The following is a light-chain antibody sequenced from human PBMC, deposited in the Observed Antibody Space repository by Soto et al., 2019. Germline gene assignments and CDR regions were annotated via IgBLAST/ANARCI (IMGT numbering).Light chain of an antibody. V-gene: IGKV3-20*01. J-gene: IGKJ5*01. CDR2: GAS. Sequence: EIVLTQSPGTLSLSPGERATLSCRASHSISSSYLAWYQQKPGQAPRLLIYGASSRATGIPDRFSGSRSGTAFTLTISRLEPDDFAVSYCQQYGISPPITFGQGTRLEIK. CDR3: QQYGISPPIT. CDR1: HSISSSY.